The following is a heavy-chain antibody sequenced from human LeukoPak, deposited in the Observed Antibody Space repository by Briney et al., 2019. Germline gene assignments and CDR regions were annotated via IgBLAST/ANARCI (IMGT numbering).Heavy chain of an antibody. Sequence: PSETLSLTCTVSGGSITDYYWNWIRQPPGKGLEWIGYISYSGGTNYNPSLKSRVTISVDTSKNQFSLKLSSVTAADTAVYYCAREGYCSSTSCYSDYWGQGTLVTVSS. D-gene: IGHD2-2*02. J-gene: IGHJ4*02. CDR2: ISYSGGT. CDR3: AREGYCSSTSCYSDY. V-gene: IGHV4-59*01. CDR1: GGSITDYY.